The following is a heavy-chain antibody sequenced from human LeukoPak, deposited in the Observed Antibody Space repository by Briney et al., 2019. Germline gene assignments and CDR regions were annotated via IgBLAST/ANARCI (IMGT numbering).Heavy chain of an antibody. CDR1: GGSISSYY. D-gene: IGHD3-22*01. V-gene: IGHV4-59*01. J-gene: IGHJ3*02. CDR2: IYYSGST. CDR3: ASALYDSSGADAFDI. Sequence: SETLSLTCTVSGGSISSYYWSWIRQPPGKGLEWSGYIYYSGSTNYNPSLKSRVTISVDTSKNQFSLKLSSVTAADTAVYYCASALYDSSGADAFDIWGQGRMVTVSS.